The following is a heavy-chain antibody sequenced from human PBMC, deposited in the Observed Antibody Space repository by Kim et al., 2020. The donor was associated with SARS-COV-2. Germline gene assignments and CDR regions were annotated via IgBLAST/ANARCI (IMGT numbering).Heavy chain of an antibody. D-gene: IGHD4-17*01. J-gene: IGHJ5*02. CDR3: AKFGPTTGTLSHNWFDP. Sequence: GESLKISCKGSGYSFTSYWIGWVRQMPGKGLEWMGIIYPGDSDTRYSPSFQGQVTISVDKSISTAYLQWSSLKASDTAMYYCAKFGPTTGTLSHNWFDPWGHGTLVTVSS. CDR1: GYSFTSYW. CDR2: IYPGDSDT. V-gene: IGHV5-51*01.